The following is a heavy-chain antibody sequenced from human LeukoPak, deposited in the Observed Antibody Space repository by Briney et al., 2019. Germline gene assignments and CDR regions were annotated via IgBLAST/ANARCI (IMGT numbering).Heavy chain of an antibody. D-gene: IGHD3-22*01. V-gene: IGHV3-48*03. CDR2: ISSSGSTI. J-gene: IGHJ6*03. Sequence: GGSLRLSCAASGFTFSSYEMNWVRQAPGKGLGGVSYISSSGSTIYYADSVKGRFTISRDNAKNSLYLQMNSLRAEDTAVYYCARYYYDSSGYYDVDYYYYMDVWGKGTTVTVSS. CDR1: GFTFSSYE. CDR3: ARYYYDSSGYYDVDYYYYMDV.